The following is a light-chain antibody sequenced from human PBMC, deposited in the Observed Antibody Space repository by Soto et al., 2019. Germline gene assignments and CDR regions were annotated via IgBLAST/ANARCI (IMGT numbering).Light chain of an antibody. J-gene: IGKJ4*01. CDR2: DAS. CDR1: QSVSSY. Sequence: EIVLTQSPATLSLSRGERATLSCRASQSVSSYLAWYQQKPGQAPRLLIYDASNRATGIPARFSGSGSGTDFTLTISSLEPEDYAIYYCQQRSNWPPVTFGGGTKVEIK. V-gene: IGKV3-11*01. CDR3: QQRSNWPPVT.